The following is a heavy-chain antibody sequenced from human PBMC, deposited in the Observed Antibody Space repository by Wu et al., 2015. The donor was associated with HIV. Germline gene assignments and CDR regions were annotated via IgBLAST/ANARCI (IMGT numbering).Heavy chain of an antibody. CDR1: GYTFTGYY. V-gene: IGHV1-2*02. CDR2: INPNSGGT. CDR3: ARDPHLGVXAAGDGEAFDI. Sequence: QVQLVQSGAEVKKPGASVKVSCKASGYTFTGYYMHWVRQAPGQGLEWMGWINPNSGGTNYAQKFQGRVTMTRDTSISTAYMELSRLRSDDTAVYYCARDPHLGVXAAGDGEAFDIWGQGTMVTVSS. J-gene: IGHJ3*02. D-gene: IGHD6-13*01.